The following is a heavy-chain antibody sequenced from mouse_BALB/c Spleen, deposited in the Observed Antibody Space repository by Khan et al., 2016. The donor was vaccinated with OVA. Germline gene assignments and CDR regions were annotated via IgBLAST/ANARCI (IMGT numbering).Heavy chain of an antibody. CDR3: DSVLWSYYCALDY. Sequence: QVQLKQSGPGLVAPSQNLSITCTVSGFSLTDYGVSWIRQPPGKGLEWLGVICAGGTTYYNSTHKSKLSIRKDNAKCQVILKRKSLQTDDADMYFCDSVLWSYYCALDYWGQGTSVTGSA. D-gene: IGHD1-1*02. CDR2: ICAGGTT. CDR1: GFSLTDYG. V-gene: IGHV2-6-5*01. J-gene: IGHJ4*01.